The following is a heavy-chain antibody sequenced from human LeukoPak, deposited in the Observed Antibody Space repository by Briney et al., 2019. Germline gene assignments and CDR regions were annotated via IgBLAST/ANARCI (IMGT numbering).Heavy chain of an antibody. CDR2: IYFSGST. V-gene: IGHV4-31*03. D-gene: IGHD6-19*01. J-gene: IGHJ4*02. CDR1: GGSISSGDYF. CDR3: ARVWKSDYSSPVDY. Sequence: KASETLSLTCTVSGGSISSGDYFWRWIRQHPGKGLEWIGHIYFSGSTYYNPSLKSRVTISVDTSKNQFSLRLSSVTAADTAVYYCARVWKSDYSSPVDYWGQGTLVTVSS.